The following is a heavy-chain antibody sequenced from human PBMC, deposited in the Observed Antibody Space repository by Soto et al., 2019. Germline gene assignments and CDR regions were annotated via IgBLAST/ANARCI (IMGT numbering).Heavy chain of an antibody. CDR2: IYPGDSDT. CDR3: ARQGSIAAAGSPDRGYYYYGMDV. V-gene: IGHV5-51*01. J-gene: IGHJ6*02. Sequence: GESLKISCKGSGYSFTSYWIGWVRQMPGKGLEWMGIIYPGDSDTRYSPSFQGQVTISADKSINTAYLQWSSLKASDTAMYYCARQGSIAAAGSPDRGYYYYGMDVWGQGTTVTVSS. D-gene: IGHD6-13*01. CDR1: GYSFTSYW.